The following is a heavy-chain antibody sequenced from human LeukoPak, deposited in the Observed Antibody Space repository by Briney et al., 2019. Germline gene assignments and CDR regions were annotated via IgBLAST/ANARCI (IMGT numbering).Heavy chain of an antibody. CDR2: INPNSGGT. Sequence: ASVKVSCKASGYTFTSYDINWVRRATGQGLEWMGWINPNSGGTNYAQKFQGRVTMTRDTSISTAYMELSRLRSDDTAVYYCARTYSSSSYFDYWGQGTLVTVSS. CDR3: ARTYSSSSYFDY. D-gene: IGHD6-6*01. CDR1: GYTFTSYD. V-gene: IGHV1-2*02. J-gene: IGHJ4*02.